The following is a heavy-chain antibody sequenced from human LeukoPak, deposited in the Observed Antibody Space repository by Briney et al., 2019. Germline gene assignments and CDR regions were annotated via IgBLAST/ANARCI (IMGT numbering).Heavy chain of an antibody. CDR3: TRVTTAWYVIGY. J-gene: IGHJ4*02. Sequence: SETLSLTCAVSGGSISNYYWTWIRQPPGKGLEWLGFIYNAATTNYNPSLKSRVTISVDTSKNQFSLRLSSVTAADSAIYYCTRVTTAWYVIGYWGQGALVTVSS. V-gene: IGHV4-4*08. D-gene: IGHD6-13*01. CDR2: IYNAATT. CDR1: GGSISNYY.